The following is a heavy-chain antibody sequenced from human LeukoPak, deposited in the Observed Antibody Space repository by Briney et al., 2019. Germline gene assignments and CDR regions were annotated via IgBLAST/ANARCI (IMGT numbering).Heavy chain of an antibody. V-gene: IGHV3-7*01. J-gene: IGHJ4*02. D-gene: IGHD1-26*01. CDR2: IKQDGSET. CDR1: GCTFSNYW. CDR3: ARAGGRASGSSY. Sequence: GGSLRLSCAATGCTFSNYWMTWVRQAPGKGLEWVANIKQDGSETYYVDSVKGRFTTSRDNSNNSLYLQMSSLRAEDTAVYYCARAGGRASGSSYWGQGTLVTVSS.